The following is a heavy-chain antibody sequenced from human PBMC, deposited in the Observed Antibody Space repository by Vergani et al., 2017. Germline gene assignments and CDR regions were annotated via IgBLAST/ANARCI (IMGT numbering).Heavy chain of an antibody. V-gene: IGHV4-38-2*01. CDR3: ARPRGSGGFFPSSYFYGMDV. CDR1: DSSIMTNPY. J-gene: IGHJ6*02. D-gene: IGHD3-10*01. CDR2: IHHSGDT. Sequence: QVQLQESGPGLVKPSETLTLTCDVSDSSIMTNPYWGWFRQSPGKGLEWIGCIHHSGDTHYNSSLKSRVSISIVSSSKFSLSLTSVTAADTAIYYVARPRGSGGFFPSSYFYGMDVWGHGTTVTVSS.